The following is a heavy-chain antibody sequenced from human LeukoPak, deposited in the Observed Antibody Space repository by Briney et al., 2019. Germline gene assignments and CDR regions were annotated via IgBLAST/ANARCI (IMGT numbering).Heavy chain of an antibody. V-gene: IGHV3-48*03. J-gene: IGHJ3*02. CDR2: ISSSGSTI. CDR1: GFTFSDYE. D-gene: IGHD6-19*01. Sequence: PGGSLRLSCAASGFTFSDYEMNWVRQAPGKGLDWISYISSSGSTISYADSVKGRFTISRDNAKNSQYLQMNSLRAEDTAIYYCAGLTHYYGSGPIWGQGTMVTVSS. CDR3: AGLTHYYGSGPI.